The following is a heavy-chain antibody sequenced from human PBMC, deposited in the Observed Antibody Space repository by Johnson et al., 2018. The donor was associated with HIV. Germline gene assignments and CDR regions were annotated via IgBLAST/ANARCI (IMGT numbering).Heavy chain of an antibody. CDR3: ARESGQAFDV. Sequence: MLLVESVGGVVQPGRSLRLSCAASGFTFSSYGMHWVRQAPGKGLEWVSGINWNGGSTGYADSVKGRFTISRDNAKNSLYLQMNTLRVEDTAFYYCARESGQAFDVGGQGTMVTVSS. V-gene: IGHV3-20*04. CDR1: GFTFSSYG. D-gene: IGHD6-25*01. CDR2: INWNGGST. J-gene: IGHJ3*01.